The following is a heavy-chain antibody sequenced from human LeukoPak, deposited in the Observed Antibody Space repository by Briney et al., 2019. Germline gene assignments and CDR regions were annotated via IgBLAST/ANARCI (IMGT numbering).Heavy chain of an antibody. Sequence: SQTLSLTCTVSGGSISSGDYYWSWIRQPPGKGLEWIGYIYYSGSTYYNPSLKSRVTISVDTSKNQFSLELSSVTAADTAVYYCASEWVVGRDFQHWGQGTLVTVSS. CDR2: IYYSGST. J-gene: IGHJ1*01. CDR1: GGSISSGDYY. D-gene: IGHD2-15*01. V-gene: IGHV4-30-4*01. CDR3: ASEWVVGRDFQH.